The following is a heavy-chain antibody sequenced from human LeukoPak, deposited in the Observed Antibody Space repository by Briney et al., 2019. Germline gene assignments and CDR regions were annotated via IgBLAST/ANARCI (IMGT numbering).Heavy chain of an antibody. D-gene: IGHD2-2*01. CDR2: LYHSDST. V-gene: IGHV4-38-2*01. Sequence: SETLSLTCAVSGYSISNGYYWFCIRQPPGKGLEWIGSLYHSDSTYYNPSLKSRVTMSVDTSKNQFSLKFSFVTAADTAVYYCARQYDSYDDYYVDVWGKGTTVTVSS. J-gene: IGHJ6*03. CDR1: GYSISNGYY. CDR3: ARQYDSYDDYYVDV.